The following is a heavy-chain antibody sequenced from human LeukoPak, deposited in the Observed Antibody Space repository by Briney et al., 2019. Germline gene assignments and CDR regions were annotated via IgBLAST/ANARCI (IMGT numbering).Heavy chain of an antibody. V-gene: IGHV5-51*01. CDR3: ARPHDRSGYYSHDFSYYMDV. Sequence: GESLKISCTGSGYSFTNYWIGWVRQMPGKGLEWMGNIYPGDSHTKYSPSFQGQIIISADKSISTAYLQWSSLKASDTAMYYCARPHDRSGYYSHDFSYYMDVWGKGTTVTVSS. CDR2: IYPGDSHT. J-gene: IGHJ6*03. CDR1: GYSFTNYW. D-gene: IGHD3-22*01.